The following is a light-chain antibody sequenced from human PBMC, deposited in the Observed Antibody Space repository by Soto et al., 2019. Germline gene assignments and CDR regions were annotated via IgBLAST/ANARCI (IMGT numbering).Light chain of an antibody. J-gene: IGKJ1*01. CDR1: QSVSSSY. V-gene: IGKV3-20*01. CDR2: AAS. Sequence: EIVLTQSPGTLSLSPGERATLSCRASQSVSSSYLAWYQQKPGQAPRLLIYAASSRATYIPDRFSGRGSGTDFTLTISRLEPEDFAVYYCQQYGNSFRTFGQGTKVEIK. CDR3: QQYGNSFRT.